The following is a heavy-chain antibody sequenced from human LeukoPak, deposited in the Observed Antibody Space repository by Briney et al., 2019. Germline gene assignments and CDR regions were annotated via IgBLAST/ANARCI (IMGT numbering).Heavy chain of an antibody. CDR3: ASLIGYHWESFYDY. CDR2: IYYIGRT. D-gene: IGHD5-12*01. CDR1: GGSISSYY. Sequence: SETLSLTCIVSGGSISSYYWCGIRQPLGKGLGWGGHIYYIGRTNYNPSLKCRVTLSVAESNNRFSLKLRSVTTADTAVYDCASLIGYHWESFYDYWGQGTLVTVSS. J-gene: IGHJ4*02. V-gene: IGHV4-59*01.